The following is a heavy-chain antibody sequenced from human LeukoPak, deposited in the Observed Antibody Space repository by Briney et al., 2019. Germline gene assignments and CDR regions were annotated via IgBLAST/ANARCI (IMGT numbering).Heavy chain of an antibody. CDR1: GFTFSDYY. Sequence: PGGSLRLSCAASGFTFSDYYMSWIRQAPGKGLEWVSYISSSGSTIYYADSVKGRFTISRDNSKNTLYLQMNSLRAEDTALYYCAKGITAADTGLDYWGQGTLVTVSS. CDR3: AKGITAADTGLDY. V-gene: IGHV3-11*01. CDR2: ISSSGSTI. J-gene: IGHJ4*02. D-gene: IGHD6-13*01.